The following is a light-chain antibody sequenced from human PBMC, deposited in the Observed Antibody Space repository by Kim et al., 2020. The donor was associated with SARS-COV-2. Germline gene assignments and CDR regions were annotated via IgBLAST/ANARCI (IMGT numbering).Light chain of an antibody. Sequence: SVTISCTGTSSDVGGYNYVSWYQQHPGKAPKLMIYDVSKRPSGVPDRFSGSKSGNTASLTISGLQAEDEADYYCCSYAGSYTFYDFGTGTKVTVL. J-gene: IGLJ1*01. CDR1: SSDVGGYNY. V-gene: IGLV2-11*01. CDR2: DVS. CDR3: CSYAGSYTFYD.